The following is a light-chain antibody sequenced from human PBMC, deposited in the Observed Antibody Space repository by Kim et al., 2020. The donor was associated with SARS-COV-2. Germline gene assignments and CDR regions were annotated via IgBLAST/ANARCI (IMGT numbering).Light chain of an antibody. V-gene: IGKV3-15*01. CDR2: SAS. Sequence: SPGERAPLSCRASQSVNSNFAWYQQKPGQAPRLLIYSASTRATGIPARFSGSGSGTEFTLTISSLQSEDFAIYYCQQYNTWPPWTFGQGTKVDIK. CDR3: QQYNTWPPWT. CDR1: QSVNSN. J-gene: IGKJ1*01.